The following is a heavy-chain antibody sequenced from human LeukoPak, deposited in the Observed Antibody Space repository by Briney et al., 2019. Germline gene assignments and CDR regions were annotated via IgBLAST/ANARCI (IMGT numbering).Heavy chain of an antibody. V-gene: IGHV3-7*01. CDR3: AREIDGRYLDWLSPMEIDY. Sequence: PGGSLRLSCAASGFTLSSYLMSCVREAPGKGLEWVANIKQEGSEKYYVDSVKGRFTISRDTAKNSLYLHMKSPRAQDTPVYNCAREIDGRYLDWLSPMEIDYWGQGTLVTVSS. CDR2: IKQEGSEK. CDR1: GFTLSSYL. J-gene: IGHJ4*02. D-gene: IGHD3-9*01.